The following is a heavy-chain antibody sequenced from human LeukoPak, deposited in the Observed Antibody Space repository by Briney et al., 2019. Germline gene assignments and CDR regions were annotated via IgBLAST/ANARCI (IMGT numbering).Heavy chain of an antibody. D-gene: IGHD5-18*01. CDR2: IGSSSSYI. CDR3: ARDFSYDSRTLGY. V-gene: IGHV3-21*01. CDR1: GFTFSNAW. Sequence: GGSLRLSCAASGFTFSNAWMSWVRQAPGKGLEWVSSIGSSSSYIYYADSVKGRFTISRDNAKNSLYLQMNSLRAEDTAVYYCARDFSYDSRTLGYWGQGTLVTVSS. J-gene: IGHJ4*02.